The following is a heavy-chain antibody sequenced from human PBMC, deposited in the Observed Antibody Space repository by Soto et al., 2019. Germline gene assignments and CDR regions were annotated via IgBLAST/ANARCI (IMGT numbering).Heavy chain of an antibody. CDR2: ISSSSDYI. V-gene: IGHV3-21*02. D-gene: IGHD6-13*01. CDR3: ARARVYATRPLDF. CDR1: GFTFTSYT. J-gene: IGHJ4*02. Sequence: EVQLVESGGGLVKPGGPLRLSCAASGFTFTSYTMNWVRQAPGKGLEWVSSISSSSDYIYYADSMKGRVTISRDNAKNSLFLDMNSLTGEDTAVYYCARARVYATRPLDFWGQGTLVTVSS.